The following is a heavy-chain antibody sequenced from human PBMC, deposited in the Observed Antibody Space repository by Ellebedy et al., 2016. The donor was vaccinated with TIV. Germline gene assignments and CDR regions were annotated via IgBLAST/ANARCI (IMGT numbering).Heavy chain of an antibody. D-gene: IGHD2-2*01. CDR1: GYTFTIYY. J-gene: IGHJ5*02. CDR3: ARGDPDSSNYHRFDP. Sequence: ASVKVSCXASGYTFTIYYIHWVRQAPGQGLEWMGVMNPSGGRTTYAQKFQGRITMTRDTSTSTVYMELSSLTSDDTAVYYCARGDPDSSNYHRFDPWGQGTLVTVSS. CDR2: MNPSGGRT. V-gene: IGHV1-46*01.